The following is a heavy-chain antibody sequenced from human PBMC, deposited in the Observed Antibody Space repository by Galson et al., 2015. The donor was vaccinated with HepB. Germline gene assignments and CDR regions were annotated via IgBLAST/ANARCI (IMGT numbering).Heavy chain of an antibody. D-gene: IGHD2-2*01. CDR2: IDPSDSYA. CDR3: AVPAAKDDAFDI. CDR1: GYSFTSYW. Sequence: QSGAEVKKPGESLRISCKGSGYSFTSYWISWVRQMPGKGLEWMGRIDPSDSYANYSPSFQGHVTISADKSISTAYLQWSSLKASDTAMYYCAVPAAKDDAFDIWGQGTMVTVSS. V-gene: IGHV5-10-1*01. J-gene: IGHJ3*02.